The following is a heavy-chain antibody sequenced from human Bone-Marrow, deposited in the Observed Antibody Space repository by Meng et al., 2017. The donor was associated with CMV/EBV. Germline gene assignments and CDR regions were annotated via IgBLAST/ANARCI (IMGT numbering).Heavy chain of an antibody. J-gene: IGHJ6*01. V-gene: IGHV3-33*06. Sequence: SCKASGFTFSSYGMHWVRQAPGKGLEWVAVIWYDGSNKYYADSVKGRFTISRDNSKNTLYLQMNSLRAEDTAVYYCAKDLSRYYYYGMDVWGQGTTVTGSS. CDR3: AKDLSRYYYYGMDV. CDR1: GFTFSSYG. CDR2: IWYDGSNK. D-gene: IGHD2-2*01.